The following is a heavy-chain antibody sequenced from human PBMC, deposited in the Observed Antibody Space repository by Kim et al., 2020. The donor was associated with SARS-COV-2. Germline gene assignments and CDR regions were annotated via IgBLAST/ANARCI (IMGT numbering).Heavy chain of an antibody. D-gene: IGHD3-10*01. J-gene: IGHJ6*02. CDR2: IYYSGST. Sequence: SETLSLTCTVSGGSISSSRYYWGWIRQPPGKGLEWIGSIYYSGSTYYNPSLKSRVTISVDTSKNQFSLKLSSVTAADTAVYYCARHPKRLAYYGSGRNYGMDVWVQGTTVTVSS. CDR1: GGSISSSRYY. CDR3: ARHPKRLAYYGSGRNYGMDV. V-gene: IGHV4-39*01.